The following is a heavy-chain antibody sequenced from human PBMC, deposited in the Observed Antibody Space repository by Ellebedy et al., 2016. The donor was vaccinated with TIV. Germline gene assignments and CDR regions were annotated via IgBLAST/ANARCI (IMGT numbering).Heavy chain of an antibody. V-gene: IGHV1-18*01. CDR2: ISAYNGKT. Sequence: AASVKVSCKASGYSFTSYGIYWVRQAPGQGLEWMGWISAYNGKTNYAQKLQGRVTLTTDKSTSTAYMELRSLRSDDTAVYYCGKGRITMRQPTTRDDAFDFWGQGTMVTVSS. D-gene: IGHD3-22*01. CDR1: GYSFTSYG. CDR3: GKGRITMRQPTTRDDAFDF. J-gene: IGHJ3*01.